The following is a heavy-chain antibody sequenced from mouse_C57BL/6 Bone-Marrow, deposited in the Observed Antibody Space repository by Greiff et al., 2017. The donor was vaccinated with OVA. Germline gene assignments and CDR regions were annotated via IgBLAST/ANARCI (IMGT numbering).Heavy chain of an antibody. CDR2: INYDGSST. CDR3: ARVSTVVATGYFDV. V-gene: IGHV5-16*01. J-gene: IGHJ1*03. D-gene: IGHD1-1*01. CDR1: GFTFSDYY. Sequence: EVKLMESEGGLVQPGSSMKLSCTASGFTFSDYYMAWVRQVPEKGLEWVANINYDGSSTYYLDSLKSRFIISRDNAKNILYLQMSSLKSEDTATYYCARVSTVVATGYFDVWGTGTTVTVSS.